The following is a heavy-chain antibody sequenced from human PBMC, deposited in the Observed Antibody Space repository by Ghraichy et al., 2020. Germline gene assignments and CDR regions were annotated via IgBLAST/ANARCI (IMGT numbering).Heavy chain of an antibody. CDR1: GYTFTGYY. J-gene: IGHJ4*02. Sequence: VKVSCKASGYTFTGYYMHWVRQAPGQGLEWMGWINPNSGGTNYAQKFQGRVTMTRDTSISTAYMELSRLRSDDTAVYYCARVEGRWLQLISVIFDYWGQGTLVTVSS. D-gene: IGHD5-24*01. V-gene: IGHV1-2*02. CDR2: INPNSGGT. CDR3: ARVEGRWLQLISVIFDY.